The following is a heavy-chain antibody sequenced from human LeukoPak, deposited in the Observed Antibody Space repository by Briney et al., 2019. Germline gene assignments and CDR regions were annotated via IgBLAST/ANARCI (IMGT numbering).Heavy chain of an antibody. D-gene: IGHD6-13*01. V-gene: IGHV3-30*18. CDR1: GFTFSSYG. Sequence: GGSLRLSCAASGFTFSSYGMHWVRQAPGEGLEWVAVISYDGSNKYYADSVKGRFTISRDNSKNTLYLQMNSLRAEDTAVYYCAKEPFDDSSHFDYWGQGTLVTVSS. J-gene: IGHJ4*02. CDR3: AKEPFDDSSHFDY. CDR2: ISYDGSNK.